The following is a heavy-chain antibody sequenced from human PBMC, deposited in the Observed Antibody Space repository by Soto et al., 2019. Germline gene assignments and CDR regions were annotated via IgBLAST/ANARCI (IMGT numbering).Heavy chain of an antibody. V-gene: IGHV4-30-4*01. CDR2: IYYSGST. CDR3: ARDFSSGYYYYGMDV. Sequence: SETLSLTCTVSGGSISSGDYYWSWIRQPPGKGLEWIGYIYYSGSTYYNTSLKSRVTISVDTSKNQFSLKLSSVTAADTAVYYCARDFSSGYYYYGMDVWGQGTTVTVSS. D-gene: IGHD6-6*01. CDR1: GGSISSGDYY. J-gene: IGHJ6*02.